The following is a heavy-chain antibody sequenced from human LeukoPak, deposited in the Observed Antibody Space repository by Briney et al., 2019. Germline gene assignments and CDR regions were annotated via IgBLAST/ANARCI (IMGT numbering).Heavy chain of an antibody. CDR2: IYYSGST. CDR1: GGSISSSSYY. D-gene: IGHD4-17*01. CDR3: ARGFTPTTVYYGMDV. V-gene: IGHV4-39*07. J-gene: IGHJ6*02. Sequence: SSETLSLTCTVSGGSISSSSYYWGWIRQPPGKGLEWIGSIYYSGSTYYNPSLKSRVTISVDTSKNQFSLKLSSVTAADTAVYYCARGFTPTTVYYGMDVWGQGATVTVSS.